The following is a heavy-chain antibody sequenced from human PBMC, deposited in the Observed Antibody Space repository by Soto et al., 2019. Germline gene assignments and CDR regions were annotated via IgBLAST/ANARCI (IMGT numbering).Heavy chain of an antibody. V-gene: IGHV2-5*02. J-gene: IGHJ4*02. CDR1: GFSLTSHHMG. CDR3: AHAGDYDLLSFDH. Sequence: QITLRESGLALVRPAQTLTLTCTFSGFSLTSHHMGVAWIRQPPGKAMEWLALIYWDDDERFNPSLKDRLAISKDTSKNQVVLTMTNMGPLDTATYFCAHAGDYDLLSFDHWGPGTLVTVSS. CDR2: IYWDDDE. D-gene: IGHD4-17*01.